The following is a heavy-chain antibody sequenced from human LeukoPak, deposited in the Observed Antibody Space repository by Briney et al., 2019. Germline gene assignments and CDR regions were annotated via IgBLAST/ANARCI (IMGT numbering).Heavy chain of an antibody. D-gene: IGHD5-18*01. Sequence: PGGSLRLSCAASGFTVSSSYMSWVRQAPGKGLEWVSLIYSGGSTYYAASVKGRFTISRANSKNTLYLQMNSLRPEDTAVYYCAKGYNYAYEYWGQGTLVTVSS. CDR2: IYSGGST. J-gene: IGHJ4*02. CDR3: AKGYNYAYEY. CDR1: GFTVSSSY. V-gene: IGHV3-53*01.